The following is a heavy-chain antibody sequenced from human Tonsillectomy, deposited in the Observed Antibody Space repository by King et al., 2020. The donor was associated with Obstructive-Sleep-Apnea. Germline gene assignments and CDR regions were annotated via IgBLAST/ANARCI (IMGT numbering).Heavy chain of an antibody. CDR2: ITWNGDNA. V-gene: IGHV3-9*01. CDR1: GFTFDAFA. Sequence: VQLVESGGGLVQPGGSLRLSCAGSGFTFDAFAMYCVRQAPGKGLEWVSGITWNGDNAGYADSVRGRFTISRDNAKNSLYLHMTSLRSDDTAMYYCATVADYWGQGTLITVSS. J-gene: IGHJ4*02. CDR3: ATVADY.